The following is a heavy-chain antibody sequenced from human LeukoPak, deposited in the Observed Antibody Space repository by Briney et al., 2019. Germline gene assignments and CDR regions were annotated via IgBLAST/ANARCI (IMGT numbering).Heavy chain of an antibody. CDR1: GSSLSSTGEG. CDR3: AHYSVSACFDF. V-gene: IGHV2-5*02. CDR2: IYWDDDK. D-gene: IGHD5/OR15-5a*01. J-gene: IGHJ4*02. Sequence: SGATLVKPTQTLTLTCTFSGSSLSSTGEGVGWIRQSTGKALEWLALIYWDDDKRYSPSLKSRLTITKDTSKNQVVLTMTNMDPVDTATYYCAHYSVSACFDFWGQGTLVSVSS.